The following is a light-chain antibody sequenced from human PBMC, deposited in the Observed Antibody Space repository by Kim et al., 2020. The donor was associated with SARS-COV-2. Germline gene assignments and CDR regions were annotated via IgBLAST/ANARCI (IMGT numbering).Light chain of an antibody. CDR3: QQYDNWPWT. CDR1: QSVSSK. V-gene: IGKV3-15*01. CDR2: VAS. Sequence: ASPGERATLTCRASQSVSSKLAWYQQKPGQAPRLLIYVASTMATGISARFSGSGSGTEFTLTISSLQSEDFAAYYCQQYDNWPWTFGQGTKVDIK. J-gene: IGKJ1*01.